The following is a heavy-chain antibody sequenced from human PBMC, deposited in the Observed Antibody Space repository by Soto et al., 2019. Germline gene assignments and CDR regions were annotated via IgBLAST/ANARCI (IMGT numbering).Heavy chain of an antibody. CDR2: IYHSGST. V-gene: IGHV4-30-2*01. CDR1: GGSISSGGYS. J-gene: IGHJ5*02. Sequence: QLQLQESGSGLVKPSQTLSLTCAVSGGSISSGGYSWSWIRQPPGKGLEWIGYIYHSGSTYYNPSLKGRVTISVDRPKNQFSLKLSSVTAADTAVYYCASGSGSYYRNWFDPWGQGTLVTFSS. D-gene: IGHD1-26*01. CDR3: ASGSGSYYRNWFDP.